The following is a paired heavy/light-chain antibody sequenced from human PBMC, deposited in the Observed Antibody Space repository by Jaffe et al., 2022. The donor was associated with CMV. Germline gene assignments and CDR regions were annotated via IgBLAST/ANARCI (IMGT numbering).Light chain of an antibody. CDR3: QSYDSSLSASYV. CDR1: SSNIGTGYD. CDR2: SNT. V-gene: IGLV1-40*01. J-gene: IGLJ1*01. Sequence: QSVLTQPPSVSGAPGQRVTISCTGSSSNIGTGYDVHWYQQLPGTAPKLLIYSNTNRPSGVPDRFSGSKSGTSASLAITGLQAEDEADYYCQSYDSSLSASYVFGTGTKVTVL.
Heavy chain of an antibody. Sequence: EVQLVESGGGLVQPGGSLRLSCAASGFTFSSHWMNWVRQAPGKGLEWVANIKQDGSEKNYVDSVKGRFIISRDNAKNSLFLQINSLRAEDTAVYYCVRRVGSAMVVIPGAPFDHWGQGTLVTVSS. V-gene: IGHV3-7*01. J-gene: IGHJ4*02. CDR1: GFTFSSHW. D-gene: IGHD2-21*01. CDR3: VRRVGSAMVVIPGAPFDH. CDR2: IKQDGSEK.